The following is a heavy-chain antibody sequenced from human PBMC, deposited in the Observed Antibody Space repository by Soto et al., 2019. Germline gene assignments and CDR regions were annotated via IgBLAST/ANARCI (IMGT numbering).Heavy chain of an antibody. CDR3: AHRRYPDHGYVS. Sequence: QITLKESGPTLVKPTQTLTLTCTFSGFSLSTSGMGVGWLRQPPGHALECLALIYWDDDKRYSPSLKSRLTITEDTARNRVVLTMTIMNSVDTAKYYCAHRRYPDHGYVSWGQGTLVTVSS. CDR2: IYWDDDK. CDR1: GFSLSTSGMG. D-gene: IGHD3-16*01. V-gene: IGHV2-5*02. J-gene: IGHJ5*02.